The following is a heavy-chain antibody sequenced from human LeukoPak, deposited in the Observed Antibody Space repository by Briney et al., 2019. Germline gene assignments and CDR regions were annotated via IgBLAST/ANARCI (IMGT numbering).Heavy chain of an antibody. CDR2: INAGNGNT. Sequence: ASVKVSCKASGYTFTSYAMHWVRQAPGQRLEWMGWINAGNGNTKYSQKFQGRVTITRDTSASTAYMELRSLRSDDTAVYYCARVLYYYDSSGSNEYFQHWGQGTLVTVSS. CDR1: GYTFTSYA. D-gene: IGHD3-22*01. V-gene: IGHV1-3*01. J-gene: IGHJ1*01. CDR3: ARVLYYYDSSGSNEYFQH.